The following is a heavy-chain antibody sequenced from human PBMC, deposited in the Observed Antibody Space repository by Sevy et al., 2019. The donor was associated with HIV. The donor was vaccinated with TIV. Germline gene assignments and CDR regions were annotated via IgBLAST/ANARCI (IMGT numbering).Heavy chain of an antibody. J-gene: IGHJ3*02. CDR3: ARPYYYDSSRYPLGAFDI. CDR1: GYSFTSYW. V-gene: IGHV5-51*01. D-gene: IGHD3-22*01. CDR2: IYPGDSDT. Sequence: GESLKISCKGSGYSFTSYWIGWVRQMPGKGLEWMGIIYPGDSDTRYTPSFQGQVTISADKSISTAYLQWSSLKASDTAMYYCARPYYYDSSRYPLGAFDIWGQGTMVTVSS.